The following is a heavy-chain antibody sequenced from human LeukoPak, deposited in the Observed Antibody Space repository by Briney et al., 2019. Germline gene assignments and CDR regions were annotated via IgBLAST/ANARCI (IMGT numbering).Heavy chain of an antibody. D-gene: IGHD3-10*01. CDR3: ASYVPEGDIIWE. V-gene: IGHV1-2*02. CDR1: GYTFTVYY. J-gene: IGHJ4*02. Sequence: ASVKVSFKASGYTFTVYYMHWGRQAPQQPREGMGWINPNSDGTNYTQKCQGRGTMTRDTSISTAYMELSRLRSADTAVYSCASYVPEGDIIWEWGQGNLVTVSS. CDR2: INPNSDGT.